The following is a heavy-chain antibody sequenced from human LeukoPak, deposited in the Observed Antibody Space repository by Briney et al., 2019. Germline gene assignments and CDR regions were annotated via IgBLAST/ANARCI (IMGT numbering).Heavy chain of an antibody. CDR3: ARYRGSYPIFDY. D-gene: IGHD1-26*01. CDR2: IIPIFGTA. Sequence: ASVKVSCTASGGTFSSYAISWVRQAPGQGLEWMGGIIPIFGTANYAQKFQGRVTITADESTSTAYMELSSLRSEDTAVYYCARYRGSYPIFDYWGQGTLVTVSS. V-gene: IGHV1-69*01. J-gene: IGHJ4*02. CDR1: GGTFSSYA.